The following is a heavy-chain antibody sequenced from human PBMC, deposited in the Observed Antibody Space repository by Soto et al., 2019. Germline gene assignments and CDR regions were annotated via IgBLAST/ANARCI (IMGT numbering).Heavy chain of an antibody. CDR3: ARGRTVNFYGMDV. CDR2: INPHSGDT. V-gene: IGHV1-2*02. D-gene: IGHD4-17*01. CDR1: GYTFTDHY. J-gene: IGHJ6*02. Sequence: QVQLVQSGAEVKKPGASVKVSYVASGYTFTDHYIHWVRQAPGQGLEWMGWINPHSGDTIYAQKFQGRVTLTRDTSISTAYMELSRLGSDDTSVYYCARGRTVNFYGMDVWGQGTTVTVSS.